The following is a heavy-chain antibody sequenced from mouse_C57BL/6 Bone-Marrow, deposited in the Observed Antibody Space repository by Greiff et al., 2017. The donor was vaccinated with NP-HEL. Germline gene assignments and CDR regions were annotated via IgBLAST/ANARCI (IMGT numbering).Heavy chain of an antibody. V-gene: IGHV1-52*01. CDR3: ARGHYYWYFDV. D-gene: IGHD1-2*01. J-gene: IGHJ1*03. CDR1: GYTFTSYW. Sequence: QVQLQQSGAELVRPGSSVKLSCKASGYTFTSYWMHWVKQRPIQGLEWIGNIDPSDSETHYNQKFKDKAPLTVDKSSSTAYLQLSSLTSEDSAVYYCARGHYYWYFDVWGTGTTVTVSS. CDR2: IDPSDSET.